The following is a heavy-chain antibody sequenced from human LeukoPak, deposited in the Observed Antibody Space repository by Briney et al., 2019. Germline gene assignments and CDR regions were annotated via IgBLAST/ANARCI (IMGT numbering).Heavy chain of an antibody. CDR2: ISYDAGGQ. Sequence: GRSLRLSCAASGFTFSNYAMHWVRQAPGKGLQWVAGISYDAGGQFHADSVKGRFTISRDNSKSTLYLQMNSLRAEDTAVYFCARDYSTGYFYFDYWGQGTLVTVSS. D-gene: IGHD3-22*01. CDR1: GFTFSNYA. J-gene: IGHJ4*02. CDR3: ARDYSTGYFYFDY. V-gene: IGHV3-30*01.